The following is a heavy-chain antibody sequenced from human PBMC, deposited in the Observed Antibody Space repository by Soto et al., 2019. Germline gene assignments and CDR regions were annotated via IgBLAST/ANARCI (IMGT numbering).Heavy chain of an antibody. CDR1: GFTFNTYN. V-gene: IGHV3-48*01. CDR3: ARDDYPYYDDSSGYHFDY. CDR2: ISDSSSTI. J-gene: IGHJ4*02. Sequence: GGSLRLSCAASGFTFNTYNMNWARQAQGKGLEWVSYISDSSSTIHYADSVKGRFTISRDNAKNSLYLQMNSLRAEDTAVYYCARDDYPYYDDSSGYHFDYWGQGALVTVSS. D-gene: IGHD3-22*01.